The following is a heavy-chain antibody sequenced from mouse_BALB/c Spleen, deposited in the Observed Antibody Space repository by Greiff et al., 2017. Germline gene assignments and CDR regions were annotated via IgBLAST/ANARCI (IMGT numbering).Heavy chain of an antibody. CDR2: ISSGGST. CDR3: ARGVDGGFAY. V-gene: IGHV5-6-5*01. J-gene: IGHJ3*01. CDR1: GFTFSSYA. Sequence: EVMLVESGGGLVKPGGSLKLSCAASGFTFSSYAMSWVRQTPEKRLEWVASISSGGSTYYPDSVKGRFTISRDNARNILYLQMSSLRSEDTAMYYCARGVDGGFAYWGQGTLVTVSA.